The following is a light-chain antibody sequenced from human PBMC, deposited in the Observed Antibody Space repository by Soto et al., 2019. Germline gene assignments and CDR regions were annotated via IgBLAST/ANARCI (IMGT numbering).Light chain of an antibody. Sequence: IEMTQSPSAVSASVGDRVTITCRASQDIRHFLAWYQHKPGRVPKLLIYAASTLQSGVPSRFSGSGSGTDFILTISSLQPEDAATYSCQKYNTATRTFGGGTTVEI. V-gene: IGKV1-27*01. J-gene: IGKJ4*01. CDR1: QDIRHF. CDR3: QKYNTATRT. CDR2: AAS.